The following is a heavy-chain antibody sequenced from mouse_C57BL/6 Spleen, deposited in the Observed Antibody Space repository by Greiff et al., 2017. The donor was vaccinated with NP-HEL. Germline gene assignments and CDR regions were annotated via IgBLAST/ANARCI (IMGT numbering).Heavy chain of an antibody. D-gene: IGHD4-1*01. V-gene: IGHV1-15*01. CDR2: IDPETGGT. CDR3: TPKLGWYAMDY. J-gene: IGHJ4*01. CDR1: GYTFTDYE. Sequence: QVQLQQPGAELVRPGASVTLSCKASGYTFTDYEMHWVKQTPVHGLEWIGAIDPETGGTAYNQKFKGKAILTADKSSSTAYMELRSLTSEDSAVYYCTPKLGWYAMDYWGQGTSVTVSS.